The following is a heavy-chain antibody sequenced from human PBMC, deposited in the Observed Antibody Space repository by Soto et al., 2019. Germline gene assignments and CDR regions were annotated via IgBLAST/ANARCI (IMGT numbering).Heavy chain of an antibody. Sequence: SETLSLTCTVSGGSISSGDYYWSWIRQPPGKGLEWIGYIYYSGSTYYNPSLKSRVTISVDTSKNQFSLKLSSVTAADTAVYYCARVPYDSDYYDSSGYPGHWFDPWGQGTLVTVSS. CDR3: ARVPYDSDYYDSSGYPGHWFDP. CDR1: GGSISSGDYY. J-gene: IGHJ5*02. CDR2: IYYSGST. V-gene: IGHV4-30-4*01. D-gene: IGHD3-22*01.